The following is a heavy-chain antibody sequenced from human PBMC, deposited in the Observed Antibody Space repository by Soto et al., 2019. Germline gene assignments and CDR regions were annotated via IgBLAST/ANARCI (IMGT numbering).Heavy chain of an antibody. CDR1: GGSFSGYY. Sequence: QVQLQQWGAGLLKPSETLSLTCAVYGGSFSGYYWTWFRQPPGKGLEWIWEISPSGTTKYIPSLKSRVTISADTSKNQFSLKVTSVTAADTAVYYCVTSLWFGTQPEIWGQGALVTVSS. CDR2: ISPSGTT. V-gene: IGHV4-34*01. CDR3: VTSLWFGTQPEI. D-gene: IGHD3-10*01. J-gene: IGHJ4*02.